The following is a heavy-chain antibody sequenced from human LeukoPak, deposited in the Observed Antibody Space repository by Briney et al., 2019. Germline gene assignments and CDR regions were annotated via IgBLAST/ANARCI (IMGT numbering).Heavy chain of an antibody. CDR2: INPNSGGT. J-gene: IGHJ6*03. D-gene: IGHD3-22*01. V-gene: IGHV1-2*02. Sequence: ASVKVSCKASGYTFTGYYMHWVRQAPGQGLEWMGWINPNSGGTNYAQKLQGRVTMTTDTSTSTAYMELRSLRSDDTAVYYCARDHQYYYDSSGYPYYYYYYMDVWGKGTTVTISS. CDR3: ARDHQYYYDSSGYPYYYYYYMDV. CDR1: GYTFTGYY.